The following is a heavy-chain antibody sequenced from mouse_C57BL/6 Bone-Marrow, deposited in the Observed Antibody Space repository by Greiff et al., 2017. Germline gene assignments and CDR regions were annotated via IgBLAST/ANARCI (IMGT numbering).Heavy chain of an antibody. Sequence: DVKLVESGGGLVKPGGSLKLSCAASGFTFSSYSMSWVRQTPEKRLEWVATISGGGGNTYYPDSVKGRFTISRDNAKNTLYLQMSSLRSEDTALYYCARRNYGSSSGFAYWGQGTLVTVAA. V-gene: IGHV5-9*01. J-gene: IGHJ3*01. CDR2: ISGGGGNT. D-gene: IGHD1-1*01. CDR3: ARRNYGSSSGFAY. CDR1: GFTFSSYS.